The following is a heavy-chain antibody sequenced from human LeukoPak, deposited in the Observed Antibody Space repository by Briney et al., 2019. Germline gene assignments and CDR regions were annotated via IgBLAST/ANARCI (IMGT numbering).Heavy chain of an antibody. J-gene: IGHJ4*02. CDR3: AKDPGVVVAAGILGY. CDR2: ISGSGGST. CDR1: GFTFSSYA. V-gene: IGHV3-23*01. D-gene: IGHD2-15*01. Sequence: GGSLRLPCAASGFTFSSYAMSWVRQAPGKGLEWVSAISGSGGSTYYADSVKGRFTISRDNSKNTLYLQMNSLRAEDTAVYYCAKDPGVVVAAGILGYWGQGTLVTVSS.